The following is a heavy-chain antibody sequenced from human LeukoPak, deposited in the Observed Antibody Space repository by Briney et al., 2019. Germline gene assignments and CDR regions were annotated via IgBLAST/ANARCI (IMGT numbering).Heavy chain of an antibody. Sequence: PSETLSLTCTVSGGSISSGGYYWSWIRQHPGKGLEWIGYIYYSGSTYYNPSLKSRVTISVDTSKNQFSLKLSSATAADTAVYYCARAIIVGVSPSFDPWGQGTLVTVSS. V-gene: IGHV4-31*03. CDR3: ARAIIVGVSPSFDP. J-gene: IGHJ5*02. CDR2: IYYSGST. CDR1: GGSISSGGYY. D-gene: IGHD3-10*01.